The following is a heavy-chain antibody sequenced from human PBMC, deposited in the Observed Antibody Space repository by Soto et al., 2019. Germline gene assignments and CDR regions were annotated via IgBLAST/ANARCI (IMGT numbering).Heavy chain of an antibody. V-gene: IGHV1-69*13. CDR1: GDVFRSYG. Sequence: SVKVSCKASGDVFRSYGINWVRQAPGQGLEWMGGIIPIPGTTNYAQKFQGRVAITADESTDTVYMELSRLRSEDTAVYFCARVRCFNGLCHTADYGMDVWRQGTTVTVSS. CDR3: ARVRCFNGLCHTADYGMDV. CDR2: IIPIPGTT. J-gene: IGHJ6*02. D-gene: IGHD2-8*01.